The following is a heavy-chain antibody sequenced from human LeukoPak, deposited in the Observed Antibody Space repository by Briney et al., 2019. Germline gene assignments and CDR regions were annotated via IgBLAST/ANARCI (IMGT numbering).Heavy chain of an antibody. CDR1: GGSISSGGYY. J-gene: IGHJ4*02. CDR3: ARGRGLPRDIVVVPAARIFDY. D-gene: IGHD2-2*01. CDR2: IYHSGST. V-gene: IGHV4-30-2*01. Sequence: PSQTPSLTCTVSGGSISSGGYYWSWIRQPPGKGLEWIGYIYHSGSTYYNPSLKSRVTISVDRSKNQFSLKLSSVTAADTAVYYCARGRGLPRDIVVVPAARIFDYWGQGTLVTVSS.